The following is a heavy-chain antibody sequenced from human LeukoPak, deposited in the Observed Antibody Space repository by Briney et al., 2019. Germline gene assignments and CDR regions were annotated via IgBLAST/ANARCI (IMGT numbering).Heavy chain of an antibody. CDR2: IYHSGST. V-gene: IGHV4-30-2*01. CDR3: ASAAAGSFYYYYYMDV. D-gene: IGHD6-13*01. J-gene: IGHJ6*03. CDR1: GGSISSGSYY. Sequence: SQTLSLICTVSGGSISSGSYYWSWIRQPPGKGLEWIGYIYHSGSTYYNPSLKSRVTISVDRSKNQFSLKLSSVTAADTAVYYCASAAAGSFYYYYYMDVWGKGTTVTVSS.